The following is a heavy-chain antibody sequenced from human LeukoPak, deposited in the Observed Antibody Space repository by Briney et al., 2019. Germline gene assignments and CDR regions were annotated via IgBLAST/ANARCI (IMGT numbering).Heavy chain of an antibody. Sequence: ASVKVSCKASGYTFTGYYMHWVRQAPGQGLEWMGRINPNSGGTSYAQKFQGRVTMTRDTSISTAYMELRRLRSDDTAVYYCAIDLANPKYYFDYWGQGTLVTVSS. CDR3: AIDLANPKYYFDY. CDR2: INPNSGGT. V-gene: IGHV1-2*06. D-gene: IGHD1-14*01. J-gene: IGHJ4*02. CDR1: GYTFTGYY.